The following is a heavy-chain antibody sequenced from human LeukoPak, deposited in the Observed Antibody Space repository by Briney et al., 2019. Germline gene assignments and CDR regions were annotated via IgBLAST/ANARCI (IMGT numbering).Heavy chain of an antibody. V-gene: IGHV3-23*01. D-gene: IGHD2-15*01. CDR2: ISGSGGST. Sequence: PGASLRLSCAASGFTFSSYAMSWVREAPGRGLEWGSGISGSGGSTYYADAVKGRFTISRDNSKNTLYLQMNSLRVEDTAVYYCAKDLWSGGSCCDAFDIWGQGTMVTVSS. J-gene: IGHJ3*02. CDR1: GFTFSSYA. CDR3: AKDLWSGGSCCDAFDI.